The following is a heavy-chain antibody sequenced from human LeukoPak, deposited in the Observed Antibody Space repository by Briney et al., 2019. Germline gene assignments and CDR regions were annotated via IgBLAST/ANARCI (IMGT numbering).Heavy chain of an antibody. CDR1: GFIFDDYG. CDR3: ARAHYSGSFGY. J-gene: IGHJ4*02. D-gene: IGHD1-26*01. CDR2: INRNGGST. V-gene: IGHV3-20*04. Sequence: GGSLRLSCAASGFIFDDYGMSWVRQAPGKGLEWVSGINRNGGSTGYADSVKGRFTISRDNAKNSLYLQMNCLRAEDTALYYCARAHYSGSFGYWGQGTLVTVSS.